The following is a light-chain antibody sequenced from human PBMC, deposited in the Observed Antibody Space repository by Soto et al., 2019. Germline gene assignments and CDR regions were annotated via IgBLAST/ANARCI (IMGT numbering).Light chain of an antibody. CDR3: QQSGGSRT. J-gene: IGKJ1*01. V-gene: IGKV3-20*01. Sequence: EMVLTQSPGTLSLSPGERATLSCRASQRLTSSYLAWFQQKPGQAPRLLIYGVSSRATGIPDRFSGSGSGTDLTLTITRLEREDFAVYYCQQSGGSRTFGQGTKVEIK. CDR2: GVS. CDR1: QRLTSSY.